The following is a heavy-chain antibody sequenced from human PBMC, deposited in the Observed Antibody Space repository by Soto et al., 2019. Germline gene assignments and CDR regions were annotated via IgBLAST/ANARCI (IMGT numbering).Heavy chain of an antibody. V-gene: IGHV4-30-4*01. CDR2: IYYSGST. J-gene: IGHJ6*02. Sequence: PSETLSLTFTVSGGSISSVDYYWSWIRQPPGKGLELIGYIYYSGSTYYNPSLKSRVTISVDTSKNQFSLKLSSVTAADTAVYYCARANGYSSSSYYGMHXWGQGTTVPVS. D-gene: IGHD6-6*01. CDR1: GGSISSVDYY. CDR3: ARANGYSSSSYYGMHX.